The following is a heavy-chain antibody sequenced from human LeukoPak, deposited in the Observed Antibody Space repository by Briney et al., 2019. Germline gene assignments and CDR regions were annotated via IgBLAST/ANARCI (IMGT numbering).Heavy chain of an antibody. CDR3: ARGRRWGKYQLLPRNTRYYYYMDV. CDR1: GYTFTSYD. Sequence: ASVKVSCKASGYTFTSYDINWVRQATGQGLEWMGWMNPNSGNTGYAQKFQGRVTITRYTSISTAYMELSSLRSEGTAVYYCARGRRWGKYQLLPRNTRYYYYMDVWGKGTTVTVSS. D-gene: IGHD2-2*01. V-gene: IGHV1-8*03. J-gene: IGHJ6*03. CDR2: MNPNSGNT.